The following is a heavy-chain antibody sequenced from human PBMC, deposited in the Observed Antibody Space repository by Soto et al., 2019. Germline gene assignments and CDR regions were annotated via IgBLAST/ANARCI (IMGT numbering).Heavy chain of an antibody. CDR2: IYYSGSI. V-gene: IGHV4-59*01. CDR1: GDSISSLY. D-gene: IGHD6-19*01. Sequence: SETLSLTCTVSGDSISSLYWSWIRQPPGKGLEWIGYIYYSGSINYNPSLKSRVTISVDPSKNQFSLRLSSVTAADTAVYYCAKSLWDTRGWKNEYWGQGTLVSVSS. CDR3: AKSLWDTRGWKNEY. J-gene: IGHJ4*02.